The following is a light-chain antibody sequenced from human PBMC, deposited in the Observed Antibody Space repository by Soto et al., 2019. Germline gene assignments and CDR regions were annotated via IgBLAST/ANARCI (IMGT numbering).Light chain of an antibody. CDR1: SSDVGGYNF. J-gene: IGLJ3*02. V-gene: IGLV2-23*02. CDR3: CSYAGSPHWV. Sequence: QSALTQPASVSGSPGHSITISCTGTSSDVGGYNFVSWYQQHPGKAPKLMIYEVSKRSSGVSNRFSGSKSGNTASLTISGLQAEDEADYYCCSYAGSPHWVVGVGTTLTVL. CDR2: EVS.